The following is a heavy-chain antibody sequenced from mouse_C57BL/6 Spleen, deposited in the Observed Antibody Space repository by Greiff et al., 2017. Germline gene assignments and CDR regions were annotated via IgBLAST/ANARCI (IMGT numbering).Heavy chain of an antibody. D-gene: IGHD2-4*01. CDR1: GFSFNTYA. CDR2: IRSKSNNSAT. V-gene: IGHV10-1*01. Sequence: EVQLVESGGGLVQPKGSLKLSCAASGFSFNTYAMNWVRQAPGKGLEWVARIRSKSNNSATYYADSVKDRFTISRNDSESMLYLQMNNLKTEDTAMYYGEKHEGDYDAWFADWGQGTLVTVSA. J-gene: IGHJ3*01. CDR3: EKHEGDYDAWFAD.